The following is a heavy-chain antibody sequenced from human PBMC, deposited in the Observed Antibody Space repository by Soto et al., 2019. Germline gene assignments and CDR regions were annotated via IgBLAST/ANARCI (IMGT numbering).Heavy chain of an antibody. CDR1: GFTSDDYA. CDR2: ISWNSGSI. D-gene: IGHD1-26*01. Sequence: GGSLRLSCAASGFTSDDYAMHWVRQAPGKGLEWVSGISWNSGSIGYADSVKGRFTISRDNAKNSLYLQMNSLRAEDTALYYCAKDIRSGSYLGGDYFDYWGQGTLVTVSS. J-gene: IGHJ4*02. V-gene: IGHV3-9*02. CDR3: AKDIRSGSYLGGDYFDY.